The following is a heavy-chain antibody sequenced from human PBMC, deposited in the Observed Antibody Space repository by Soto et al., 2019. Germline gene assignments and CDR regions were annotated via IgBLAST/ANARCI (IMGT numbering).Heavy chain of an antibody. Sequence: GASVKVSCKASGNTFTTYYIHWVRQAPGQGLEWMGIINPSGGSTTYAQKFQGRVTVTRDTSTSTVYMELSRLTSEDTAVYYCATVSLERRLQDYYYYYYMEVWGKGTTVTVSS. CDR3: ATVSLERRLQDYYYYYYMEV. V-gene: IGHV1-46*01. CDR2: INPSGGST. D-gene: IGHD1-1*01. J-gene: IGHJ6*03. CDR1: GNTFTTYY.